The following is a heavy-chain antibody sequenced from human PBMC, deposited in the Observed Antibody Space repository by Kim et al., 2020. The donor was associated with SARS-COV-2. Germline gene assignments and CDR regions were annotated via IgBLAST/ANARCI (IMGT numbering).Heavy chain of an antibody. V-gene: IGHV3-7*01. D-gene: IGHD3-3*01. CDR3: ARDPYYDFWSGVVGGMDV. CDR2: IKQDGSEK. CDR1: GFTFSSYW. Sequence: GGSLRLSCAASGFTFSSYWMSWVRQAPGKGLEWVANIKQDGSEKYYVDSVKGRFTISRDNAKNSLYLQMNSLRAEDTAVYYCARDPYYDFWSGVVGGMDVWGQGTTVTVSS. J-gene: IGHJ6*02.